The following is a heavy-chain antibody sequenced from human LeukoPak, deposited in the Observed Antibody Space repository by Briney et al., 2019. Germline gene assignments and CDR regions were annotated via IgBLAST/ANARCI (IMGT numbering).Heavy chain of an antibody. V-gene: IGHV3-74*01. CDR3: ARDPRGYKGYFDY. CDR2: INSDGSST. J-gene: IGHJ4*02. CDR1: GFTFSRFW. D-gene: IGHD5-12*01. Sequence: GGSLRLSCAASGFTFSRFWMHWVRQAPGKGLVWVSRINSDGSSTRYADSVKGRFTISRDNAKNTLYLQMNSLRAEDTAVYYCARDPRGYKGYFDYWGQGTLVTVSS.